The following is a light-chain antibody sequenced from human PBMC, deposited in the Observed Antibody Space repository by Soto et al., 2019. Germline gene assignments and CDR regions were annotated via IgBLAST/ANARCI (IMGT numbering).Light chain of an antibody. V-gene: IGKV3-11*01. CDR1: QSVGTY. CDR3: LQRSIGFT. CDR2: GAS. J-gene: IGKJ3*01. Sequence: EIVLTQSPAPLSLSPGERATLSCRASQSVGTYLAWYQQKRGQSPRLLIYGASKSAPGIPARFSGSGSGTDFTLTINSLEPEDFAVYHCLQRSIGFTFGPGTKV.